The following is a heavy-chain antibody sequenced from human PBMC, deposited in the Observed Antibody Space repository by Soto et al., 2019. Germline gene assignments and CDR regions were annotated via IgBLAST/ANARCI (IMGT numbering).Heavy chain of an antibody. J-gene: IGHJ4*02. D-gene: IGHD3-3*01. Sequence: QVQLQQWGAGLLKPSETLSLTCAVYGGSFSGYYWSWIRQPPGKGLEWIGELNHSGSTNYNPSLKILITISVDTSKNQFSLKLSSVTAADTAVYYCARGPTSLYDFWSGYYRFDYWGQGTLVTVSS. CDR1: GGSFSGYY. CDR2: LNHSGST. V-gene: IGHV4-34*01. CDR3: ARGPTSLYDFWSGYYRFDY.